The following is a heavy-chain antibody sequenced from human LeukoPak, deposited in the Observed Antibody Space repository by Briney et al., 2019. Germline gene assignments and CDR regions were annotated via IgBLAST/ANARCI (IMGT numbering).Heavy chain of an antibody. Sequence: GSLRPSCAASGFIFSRDSMNWVRQAPGRGLEWIGYIYYSGSTNYNPSLKSRVTISVDTSKNQSSLKLSSVTAADTAVYYCARDASGIAAAGTGNYFDYWGQGTLVTVSS. CDR2: IYYSGST. V-gene: IGHV4-59*01. J-gene: IGHJ4*02. CDR1: GFIFSRDS. D-gene: IGHD6-13*01. CDR3: ARDASGIAAAGTGNYFDY.